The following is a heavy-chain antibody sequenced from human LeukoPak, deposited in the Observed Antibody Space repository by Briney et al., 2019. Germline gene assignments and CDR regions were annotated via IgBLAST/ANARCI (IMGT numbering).Heavy chain of an antibody. CDR3: ARSGSGSYYLWILDP. Sequence: GASVKVSCKASGYTFTGYYILWVRQAPGQGLEWMGWINPNSGVTKYVQKFQGRVTMTRDTSISTAYMELSRLRSDDTAVYYCARSGSGSYYLWILDPWGQGTLVTVSS. J-gene: IGHJ5*02. D-gene: IGHD3-10*01. V-gene: IGHV1-2*02. CDR1: GYTFTGYY. CDR2: INPNSGVT.